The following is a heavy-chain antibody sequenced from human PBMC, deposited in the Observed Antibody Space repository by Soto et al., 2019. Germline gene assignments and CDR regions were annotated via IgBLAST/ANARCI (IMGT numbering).Heavy chain of an antibody. V-gene: IGHV4-39*01. Sequence: SETLSLTCTVSGGSISSSSYYWGWIRQPPGKGLEWIGSIYYSGSTYYNPSLKSRVTISVDTSKNQFSLKLSSVTAADTAVYYCARHPAYYGSGSYYKNYYYYYFMDVWAKRTTVTVSS. D-gene: IGHD3-10*01. CDR2: IYYSGST. CDR3: ARHPAYYGSGSYYKNYYYYYFMDV. J-gene: IGHJ6*03. CDR1: GGSISSSSYY.